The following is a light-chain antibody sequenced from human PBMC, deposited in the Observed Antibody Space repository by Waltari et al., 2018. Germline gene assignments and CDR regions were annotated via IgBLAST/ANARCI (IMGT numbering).Light chain of an antibody. CDR2: AAS. Sequence: DIQMTQSPSSLSASVGDRVTITCRASQSISSYLNWYQQKPGKAPKLLIYAASSLQSGVPSRVSGRGSGTDFTLTISSLQHEDFATYYCQQSYSTPRTFGQGTKVEIK. V-gene: IGKV1-39*01. CDR3: QQSYSTPRT. J-gene: IGKJ1*01. CDR1: QSISSY.